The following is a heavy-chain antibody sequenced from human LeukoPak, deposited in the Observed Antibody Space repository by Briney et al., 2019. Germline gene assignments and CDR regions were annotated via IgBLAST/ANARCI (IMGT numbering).Heavy chain of an antibody. CDR1: GYSFSSYW. V-gene: IGHV5-10-1*01. D-gene: IGHD2-2*01. Sequence: GESLKISCKGSGYSFSSYWISWVRQMPGKGLEWMGRIDPSDSYTNYSPSFQGHVTISADKSISTAYLQWSSLKASDTAMYYWARHRGGGSIYYFDYWGQGTLVTVSS. J-gene: IGHJ4*02. CDR3: ARHRGGGSIYYFDY. CDR2: IDPSDSYT.